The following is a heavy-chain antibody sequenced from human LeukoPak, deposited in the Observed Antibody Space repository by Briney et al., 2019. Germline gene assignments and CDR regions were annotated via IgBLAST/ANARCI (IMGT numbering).Heavy chain of an antibody. Sequence: PGGSLKLSCAASGFTFSGSAMHWVRQASGKGLEWVGRIRSKANSYATAYAASVKGRFTISRDDSKNTAYLQMNGLRAEDTALYYCAKDQDHCTNGVCQGIDYWGQGMLVTVSS. J-gene: IGHJ4*02. CDR1: GFTFSGSA. CDR3: AKDQDHCTNGVCQGIDY. D-gene: IGHD2-8*01. V-gene: IGHV3-73*01. CDR2: IRSKANSYAT.